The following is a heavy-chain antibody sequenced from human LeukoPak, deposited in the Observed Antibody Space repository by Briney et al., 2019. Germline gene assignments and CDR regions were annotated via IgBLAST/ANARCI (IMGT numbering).Heavy chain of an antibody. CDR3: ARVLSSTVDY. CDR1: GGSISSYY. V-gene: IGHV4-59*01. J-gene: IGHJ4*02. D-gene: IGHD2-2*01. CDR2: IYYSGST. Sequence: SETLSLTCTVSGGSISSYYWSWIRQPPGKGLEWIGYIYYSGSTNYNPSLKSRVTISVDTSKNQFSLKLSSVTAADTAVYYYARVLSSTVDYWGQGTLVTVSS.